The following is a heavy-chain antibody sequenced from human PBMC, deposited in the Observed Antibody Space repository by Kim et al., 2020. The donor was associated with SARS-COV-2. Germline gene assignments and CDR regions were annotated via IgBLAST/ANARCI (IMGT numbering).Heavy chain of an antibody. Sequence: TASADSVKGRFTISRDNAKNTLYLQLNTLRAEDTAVYYCTSHRAGAFDYWGQGTLVTVSS. V-gene: IGHV3-74*01. CDR2: T. CDR3: TSHRAGAFDY. J-gene: IGHJ4*02. D-gene: IGHD3-10*01.